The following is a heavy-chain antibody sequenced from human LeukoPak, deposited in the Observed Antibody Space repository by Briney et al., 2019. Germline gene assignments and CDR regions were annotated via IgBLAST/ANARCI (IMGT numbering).Heavy chain of an antibody. Sequence: PGGSLRLSCAVSGFTFSNYGMSWVRQAPGKGLEWVAYIQYDGSNEQYADSVKGRFSISRDSSKNILYLQMNSLRAEDTAVYYCAKDRCSDGVGCYYYYMDVWGKGTTVTISS. CDR3: AKDRCSDGVGCYYYYMDV. CDR2: IQYDGSNE. V-gene: IGHV3-30*02. J-gene: IGHJ6*03. D-gene: IGHD2-15*01. CDR1: GFTFSNYG.